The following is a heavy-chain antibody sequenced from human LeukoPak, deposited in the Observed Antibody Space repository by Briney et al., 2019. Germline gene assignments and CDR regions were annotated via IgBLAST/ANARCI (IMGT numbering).Heavy chain of an antibody. V-gene: IGHV3-23*01. CDR2: ISGSGENT. Sequence: GGSLRLSCVASGFTFSSYAMSWVRQAPGKGLEWVSAISGSGENTNYADSVKGRFTMSRDNSRNMLYLQMNSLRDEDTAKYYCANLNYYGSGSYIWGQGTLVTVSS. CDR1: GFTFSSYA. D-gene: IGHD3-10*01. CDR3: ANLNYYGSGSYI. J-gene: IGHJ4*02.